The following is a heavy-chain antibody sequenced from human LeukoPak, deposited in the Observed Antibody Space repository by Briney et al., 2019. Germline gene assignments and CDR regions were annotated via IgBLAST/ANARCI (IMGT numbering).Heavy chain of an antibody. CDR3: ARVRMGDDFNPLDY. J-gene: IGHJ4*02. CDR1: GCTFSRFW. V-gene: IGHV3-74*01. CDR2: IKSDESQT. D-gene: IGHD3-16*01. Sequence: GGALRLTCAGSGCTFSRFWLYWVRHPPGKGLVWVSRIKSDESQTLHADSVKRRFTISRENAKNTLYLQLNSRRAEDSAVYYCARVRMGDDFNPLDYGGQGTLVPVPS.